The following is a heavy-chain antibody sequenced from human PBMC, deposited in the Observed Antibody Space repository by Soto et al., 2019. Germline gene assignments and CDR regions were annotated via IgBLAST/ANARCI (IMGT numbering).Heavy chain of an antibody. V-gene: IGHV4-59*02. CDR3: ARDMHAGFTHYFDP. Sequence: SQPLSVRWNVGWGAGSGLGGRRIRQIPGQGLEWIAYTSYTGNTNYNPSLQSRVTISLDTSKNQLSLKLTSMTAADTAVYYCARDMHAGFTHYFDPWGQGTLVTVSS. D-gene: IGHD1-26*01. CDR2: TSYTGNT. CDR1: WGAGSGLG. J-gene: IGHJ5*02.